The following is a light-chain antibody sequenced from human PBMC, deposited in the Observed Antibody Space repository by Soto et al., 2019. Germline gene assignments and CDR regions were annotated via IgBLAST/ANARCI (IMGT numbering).Light chain of an antibody. Sequence: EIQMTQSPSTLSASVGDRVTITCRASQSISGTLAWYQQKPGKAPKLLMYDASSLERGVPSRFSGSGSGTDFTLTISSLQADDFATYYCQQHDTYSRTFGQGTKVDIK. CDR3: QQHDTYSRT. CDR1: QSISGT. V-gene: IGKV1-5*01. J-gene: IGKJ1*01. CDR2: DAS.